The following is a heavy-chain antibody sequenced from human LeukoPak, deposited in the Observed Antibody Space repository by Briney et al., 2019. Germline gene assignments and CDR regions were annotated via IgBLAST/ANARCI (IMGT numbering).Heavy chain of an antibody. CDR2: ISSSGSTI. V-gene: IGHV3-48*03. J-gene: IGHJ4*02. CDR3: ARVEYDYGEGIDY. D-gene: IGHD4-17*01. CDR1: GFSFDDYA. Sequence: GGSLRLSCTAFGFSFDDYAMTWFRQAPGKGLEWVSYISSSGSTIYYADSVKGRFTISRDNAKNSLYLQMNSLRAEDTAVYYCARVEYDYGEGIDYWGQGTLVTVSS.